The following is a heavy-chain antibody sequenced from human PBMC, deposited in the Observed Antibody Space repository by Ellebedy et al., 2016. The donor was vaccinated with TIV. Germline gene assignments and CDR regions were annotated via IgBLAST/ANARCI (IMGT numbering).Heavy chain of an antibody. CDR1: EFTFSNYG. CDR2: IWYDGSKK. Sequence: PGGSLRLSCAASEFTFSNYGMNWVRQAPGKGLEWVAVIWYDGSKKYYADSVKGRFTISRDYSKNTLYLQMNSLRADDTAVYYFSRDRVAGTTWFYFDYWGQGTLVAVSS. V-gene: IGHV3-33*01. J-gene: IGHJ4*02. CDR3: SRDRVAGTTWFYFDY. D-gene: IGHD6-19*01.